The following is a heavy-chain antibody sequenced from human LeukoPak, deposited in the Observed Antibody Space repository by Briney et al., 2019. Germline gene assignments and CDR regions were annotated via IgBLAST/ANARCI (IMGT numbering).Heavy chain of an antibody. Sequence: ASVKVSCKASGYTFTADYLHWVRQAPGQGLEWMGWINPNTGGTNYAQKFQGRVTMTRDTSISTAYMELSSLRSDDTAVYYCARWPVAGSVYWFDPWGQGTLVTVSS. CDR1: GYTFTADY. D-gene: IGHD6-19*01. V-gene: IGHV1-2*02. J-gene: IGHJ5*02. CDR2: INPNTGGT. CDR3: ARWPVAGSVYWFDP.